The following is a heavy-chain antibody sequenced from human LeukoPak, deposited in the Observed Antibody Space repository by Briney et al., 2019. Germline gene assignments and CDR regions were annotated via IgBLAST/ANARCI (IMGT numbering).Heavy chain of an antibody. CDR3: ARDRQQLVSYDAFDI. V-gene: IGHV1-2*02. Sequence: ASVKVSCKASGYTFTSYDINWVRQATGQGLEWMGWMNPNSGGTNYAQKFQGRVTMTRDTSISTAYMELSRLRSDDTAVYYCARDRQQLVSYDAFDIWGQGTMVTVSS. CDR2: MNPNSGGT. D-gene: IGHD6-13*01. J-gene: IGHJ3*02. CDR1: GYTFTSYD.